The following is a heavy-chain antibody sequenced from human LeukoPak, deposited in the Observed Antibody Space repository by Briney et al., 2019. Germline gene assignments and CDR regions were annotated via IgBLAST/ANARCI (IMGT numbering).Heavy chain of an antibody. Sequence: GGSLRLSCTASGFTLGNHDMHWVRQIPGQGLEWVAAASSGFHAFFADSVQGRFTVSREDARNSLYLQMNSLRAGDTAVYYCVREARGYHYTYFDYWGQGTLVSLSS. D-gene: IGHD5-18*01. CDR2: ASSGFHA. CDR3: VREARGYHYTYFDY. CDR1: GFTLGNHD. V-gene: IGHV3-13*01. J-gene: IGHJ4*02.